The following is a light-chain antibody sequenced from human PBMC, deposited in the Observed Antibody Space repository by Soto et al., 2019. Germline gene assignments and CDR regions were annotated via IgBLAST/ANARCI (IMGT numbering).Light chain of an antibody. J-gene: IGKJ5*01. CDR2: DAS. V-gene: IGKV3-11*01. CDR3: QHRSEWHVS. Sequence: EIVLTQSPATLSLSLGERATLSCRASQSVSSYLAWYQQKPGQAPRLLISDASNRATGIPARFSGSGSGTDFTLPISTLEPEDFAVYYCQHRSEWHVSFGQGTRLEIK. CDR1: QSVSSY.